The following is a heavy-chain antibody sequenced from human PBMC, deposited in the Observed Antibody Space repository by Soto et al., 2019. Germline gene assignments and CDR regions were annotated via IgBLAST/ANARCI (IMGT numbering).Heavy chain of an antibody. Sequence: SETLSLTCSVSGVSISSYFWSWIRQVPGGGLEWIGYTYHSGRTYYNPSLKTRVTISIGTSKAQFSLKLSSVTAADTAVYYCARVQTLFGIINVFDYWGQGTLVTVSS. D-gene: IGHD3-3*01. CDR1: GVSISSYF. CDR3: ARVQTLFGIINVFDY. V-gene: IGHV4-59*12. J-gene: IGHJ4*02. CDR2: TYHSGRT.